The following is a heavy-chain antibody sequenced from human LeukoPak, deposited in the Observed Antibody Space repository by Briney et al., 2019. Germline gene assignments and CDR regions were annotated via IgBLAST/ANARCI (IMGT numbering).Heavy chain of an antibody. J-gene: IGHJ5*02. V-gene: IGHV5-51*01. CDR1: GYSFTSYW. Sequence: GESLKISCKGSGYSFTSYWIGWVRQMPGKGLEWMGIIYPGDSDARYSPSFQGQVTISADKSISTAYLQWSSLKASDTAMYYCARQYGSGSYYNDWFDPSGQGTLVTVSS. CDR2: IYPGDSDA. D-gene: IGHD3-10*01. CDR3: ARQYGSGSYYNDWFDP.